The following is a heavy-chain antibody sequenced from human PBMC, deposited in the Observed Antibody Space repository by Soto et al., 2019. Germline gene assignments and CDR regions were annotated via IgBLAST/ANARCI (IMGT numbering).Heavy chain of an antibody. CDR1: GFTFINAW. CDR3: TTAATTVTTIDY. V-gene: IGHV3-15*01. Sequence: EVQLVESGGGLVKPGGSLRLPCAASGFTFINAWMNWVRQAPGKGLEWVGRIKRNADGGTADYAAPVKGRFTISRDDSKNTLYLQMNSLKTEDTAVYYCTTAATTVTTIDYWGQGTLVTVSS. J-gene: IGHJ4*02. CDR2: IKRNADGGTA. D-gene: IGHD4-17*01.